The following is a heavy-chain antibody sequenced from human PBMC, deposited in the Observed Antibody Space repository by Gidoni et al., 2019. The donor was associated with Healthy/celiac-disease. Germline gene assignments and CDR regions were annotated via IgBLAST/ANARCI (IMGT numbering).Heavy chain of an antibody. D-gene: IGHD4-17*01. Sequence: QVQLVESGGGVVQPGRSLRLSCAASGFTFSSYAMHWVRQAPGKGLEWVAVISYDGSNKYYADSVKGRFTISRDNSKNTLYLQMNSLRAEDTAVYYCARDDYGEDYYYGMDVWGQGTTVTVSS. CDR1: GFTFSSYA. V-gene: IGHV3-30-3*01. CDR2: ISYDGSNK. CDR3: ARDDYGEDYYYGMDV. J-gene: IGHJ6*02.